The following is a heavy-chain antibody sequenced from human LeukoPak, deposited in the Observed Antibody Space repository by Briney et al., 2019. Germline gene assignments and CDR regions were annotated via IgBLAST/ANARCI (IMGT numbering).Heavy chain of an antibody. Sequence: GGSLRLSCAASGFTFSNYWMHWVRQVPGKVLVWVSRINTGGSSTTYADSVKGRFTISRDDAKNTLYLQMNSLRAEDTAVYYCARSNHADDYWGQGTLVTVSS. D-gene: IGHD4-11*01. CDR2: INTGGSST. CDR3: ARSNHADDY. CDR1: GFTFSNYW. J-gene: IGHJ4*02. V-gene: IGHV3-74*01.